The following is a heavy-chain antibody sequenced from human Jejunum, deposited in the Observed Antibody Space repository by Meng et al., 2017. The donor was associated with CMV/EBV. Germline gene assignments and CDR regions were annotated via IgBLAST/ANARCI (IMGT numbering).Heavy chain of an antibody. CDR2: IISKLGTA. J-gene: IGHJ3*01. CDR1: GGTFSTYA. CDR3: TKVPWGFPFDF. V-gene: IGHV1-69*05. D-gene: IGHD3-16*01. Sequence: KLSGGTFSTYAVSWVPQAPGQGLEWVGGIISKLGTANYAQKFQGRVTITTDESTSTAYMELGSLRSEDTAVYYCTKVPWGFPFDFWGQGTGVTVSS.